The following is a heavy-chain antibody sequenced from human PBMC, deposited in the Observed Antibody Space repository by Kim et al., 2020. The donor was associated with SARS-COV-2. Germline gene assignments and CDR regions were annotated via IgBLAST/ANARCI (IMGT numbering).Heavy chain of an antibody. V-gene: IGHV5-51*01. D-gene: IGHD3-22*01. Sequence: GESLKISCKGSGYSFTSYWIGWVRQMPGKGLEWMGIIYPGDSDTRYSPSFQGQVTISADKSISTAYLQWSSLKASDTAMYYCARHPSSGYYYNDAFDIWGQGTMVTVSS. CDR2: IYPGDSDT. CDR1: GYSFTSYW. J-gene: IGHJ3*02. CDR3: ARHPSSGYYYNDAFDI.